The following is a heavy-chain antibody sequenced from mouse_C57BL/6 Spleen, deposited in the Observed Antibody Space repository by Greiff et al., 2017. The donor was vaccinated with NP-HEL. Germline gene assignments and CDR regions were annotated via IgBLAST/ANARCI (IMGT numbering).Heavy chain of an antibody. V-gene: IGHV1-15*01. CDR3: TSPSTVVARNWYFDV. D-gene: IGHD1-1*01. Sequence: QVQLQQSGAELVRPGASVTLSCKASGYTFTDYEMHWVKQTPVHGLEWIGAIDPETGGTAYNQKFKGKAIMTADKSSSTAYMELRSLTSEDSAVYYCTSPSTVVARNWYFDVWGTGTTVTVSS. CDR2: IDPETGGT. CDR1: GYTFTDYE. J-gene: IGHJ1*03.